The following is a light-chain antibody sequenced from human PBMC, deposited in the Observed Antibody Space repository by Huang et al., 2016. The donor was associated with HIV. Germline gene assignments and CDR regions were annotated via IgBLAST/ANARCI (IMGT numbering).Light chain of an antibody. J-gene: IGKJ3*01. CDR2: LGA. CDR1: QGLLHSNGYNY. V-gene: IGKV2-28*01. Sequence: DIVLTQSPLSLPVTPGEPASISCRSSQGLLHSNGYNYLDWYLQKPGQSPQLLIYLGANRASGGPDRFSGSGSGTDFTLKISRVEAEDVGVYYCMQALQSPQFTFGPGTKVDIK. CDR3: MQALQSPQFT.